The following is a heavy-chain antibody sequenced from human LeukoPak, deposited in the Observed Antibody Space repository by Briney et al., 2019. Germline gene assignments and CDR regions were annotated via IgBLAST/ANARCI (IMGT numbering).Heavy chain of an antibody. CDR2: IRFDGHDK. CDR3: AKDLMRDRWFGES. J-gene: IGHJ5*02. V-gene: IGHV3-30*02. CDR1: GFTFSYYG. Sequence: GGSLRLSCAASGFTFSYYGFHWVRQAPGKGLEWVSFIRFDGHDKFYAETVKGRFTISKDTSRNTLYLQMNSLRPEDTAVYYCAKDLMRDRWFGESWGQGTLVTVSS. D-gene: IGHD3-10*01.